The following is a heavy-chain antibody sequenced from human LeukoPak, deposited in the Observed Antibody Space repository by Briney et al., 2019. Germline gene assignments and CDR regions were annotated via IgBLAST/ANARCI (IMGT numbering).Heavy chain of an antibody. D-gene: IGHD2-2*01. Sequence: ASVKVSCKAFGYAFTDYYLHWVRQAPGQGFEWMGWIDPKSGDTNYAQTFRGRFTMTRDTSINTVYMDLSSLRSDDTAVYYCARDPSTKYYTDSWGQGTLVTVSS. J-gene: IGHJ4*02. V-gene: IGHV1-2*02. CDR2: IDPKSGDT. CDR3: ARDPSTKYYTDS. CDR1: GYAFTDYY.